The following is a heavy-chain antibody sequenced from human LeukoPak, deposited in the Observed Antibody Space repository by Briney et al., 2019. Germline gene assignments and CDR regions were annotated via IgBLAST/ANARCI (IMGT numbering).Heavy chain of an antibody. CDR1: GFTVSSSY. J-gene: IGHJ5*02. V-gene: IGHV3-66*01. Sequence: GGSLRLSCAVSGFTVSSSYMSWVRQSPGEGLEWVAIIYTAGNTYYADSVRGRFTISRDNSKNMLYLEMNGLRDEDTAVYYCVRDSYGTSWGQGTLVTVSS. CDR2: IYTAGNT. D-gene: IGHD3-16*01. CDR3: VRDSYGTS.